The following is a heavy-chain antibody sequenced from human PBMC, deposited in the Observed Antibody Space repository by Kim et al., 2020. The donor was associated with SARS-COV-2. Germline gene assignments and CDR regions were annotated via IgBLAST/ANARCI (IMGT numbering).Heavy chain of an antibody. J-gene: IGHJ6*02. V-gene: IGHV3-30*18. CDR3: AKDLNPYWRGNSYGLDV. D-gene: IGHD3-3*01. CDR1: GFTFSSFG. CDR2: TSSDGKKK. Sequence: GGSLRLSCAVSGFTFSSFGMHWVRQAPGKGMEWVAITSSDGKKKDYIDSVKGRFTISRDNSKDTLYLQLSSLRAEDSAVYYCAKDLNPYWRGNSYGLDVWGRGTTVTVSS.